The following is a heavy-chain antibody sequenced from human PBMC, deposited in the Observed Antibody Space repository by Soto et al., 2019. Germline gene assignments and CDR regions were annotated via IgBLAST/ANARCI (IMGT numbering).Heavy chain of an antibody. V-gene: IGHV3-48*01. D-gene: IGHD2-15*01. CDR2: ISSSSTTK. Sequence: EVQLVESGGGLVQPGGSLRLSCAASGFTFSSYSMNWVRQAPGKGLEWVSYISSSSTTKYYADSVKGRFTISRDNAKKSLYLEMNSLRAEDTAVYYWARDGCSGSNCLNGFDPWGQGTLVTVSS. CDR3: ARDGCSGSNCLNGFDP. J-gene: IGHJ5*02. CDR1: GFTFSSYS.